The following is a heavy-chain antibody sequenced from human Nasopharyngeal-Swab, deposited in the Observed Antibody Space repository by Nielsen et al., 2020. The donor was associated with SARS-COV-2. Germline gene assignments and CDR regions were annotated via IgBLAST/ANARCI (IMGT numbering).Heavy chain of an antibody. Sequence: SETLSLTCTVSGGSIDTNAYYWGWIRQPPGRGLEWIGSIYYSGSTHYNPSLKSRVTISVDMSKNQFSLKLRSVTAADTAVYYCARTPGPAAANWFDPWGQGTLVTVSS. J-gene: IGHJ5*02. CDR2: IYYSGST. D-gene: IGHD2-2*01. CDR3: ARTPGPAAANWFDP. V-gene: IGHV4-39*07. CDR1: GGSIDTNAYY.